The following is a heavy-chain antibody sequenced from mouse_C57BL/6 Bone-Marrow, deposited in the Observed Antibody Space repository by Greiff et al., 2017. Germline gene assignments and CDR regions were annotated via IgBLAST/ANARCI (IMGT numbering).Heavy chain of an antibody. V-gene: IGHV1-19*01. CDR3: ASGNYNY. D-gene: IGHD2-1*01. CDR2: INPYNGGT. J-gene: IGHJ2*01. Sequence: VQLKQSGPVLVKPGASVKMSCKASGYTFTDYYMNWVKQSHGKSLEWIGVINPYNGGTSYNQKVKGKATLTVDKSSSTAYMELNSLTSEDSAVYYGASGNYNYWGQGTTLTVSS. CDR1: GYTFTDYY.